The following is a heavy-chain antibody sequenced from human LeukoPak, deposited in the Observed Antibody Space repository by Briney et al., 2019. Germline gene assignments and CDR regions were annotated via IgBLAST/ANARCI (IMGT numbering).Heavy chain of an antibody. D-gene: IGHD6-19*01. Sequence: GGSLRLSCAASGFTFSSYAMSWVRQAPGKGLEWVSSISSSSGYIYYADSVKGRFTISRDNAKNSLYLQMNSLRAEDTAVYYCARHSGSGWQALGYWGQGTLVTVSS. V-gene: IGHV3-21*04. J-gene: IGHJ4*02. CDR3: ARHSGSGWQALGY. CDR1: GFTFSSYA. CDR2: ISSSSGYI.